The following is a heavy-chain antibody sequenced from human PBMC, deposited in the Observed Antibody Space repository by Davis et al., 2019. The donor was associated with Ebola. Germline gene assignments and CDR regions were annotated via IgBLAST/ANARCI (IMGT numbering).Heavy chain of an antibody. V-gene: IGHV4-34*01. CDR2: INLSGST. CDR3: ARHSGRYYYYYGMDV. CDR1: GGSFSGHY. J-gene: IGHJ6*02. D-gene: IGHD1-26*01. Sequence: PGGSLRLSCAVYGGSFSGHYWSWIRQPPGKGLEWIGEINLSGSTNYNPSLKSRVTISVDTSKNQFSLKLSSVTAADTAVYYCARHSGRYYYYYGMDVWGQGTTVTVSS.